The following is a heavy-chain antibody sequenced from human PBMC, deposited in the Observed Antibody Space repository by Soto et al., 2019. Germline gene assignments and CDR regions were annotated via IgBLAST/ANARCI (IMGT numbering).Heavy chain of an antibody. CDR3: ARQTEYSSATGRAAPLYGLDV. CDR2: IYYSGTT. J-gene: IGHJ6*02. CDR1: GSSISSDSSY. Sequence: PSETLSLTCTVSGSSISSDSSYWDWIRQPPGKGLEWIGNIYYSGTTYYNPSLKSRVTMSVDTSKNQFSLKLSSVTAADTAVYYCARQTEYSSATGRAAPLYGLDVWGQGTTVTIS. V-gene: IGHV4-39*01. D-gene: IGHD3-10*01.